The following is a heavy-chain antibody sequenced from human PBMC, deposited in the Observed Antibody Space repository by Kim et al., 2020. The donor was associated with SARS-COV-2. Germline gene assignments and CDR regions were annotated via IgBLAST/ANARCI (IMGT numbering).Heavy chain of an antibody. V-gene: IGHV3-23*01. Sequence: STYYAASGKGRFTISTDNSKNTLYRQMNSLTAEDTAVYYCAKHNTRDGMDVWGQGTTVTVSS. CDR3: AKHNTRDGMDV. D-gene: IGHD1-20*01. CDR2: ST. J-gene: IGHJ6*02.